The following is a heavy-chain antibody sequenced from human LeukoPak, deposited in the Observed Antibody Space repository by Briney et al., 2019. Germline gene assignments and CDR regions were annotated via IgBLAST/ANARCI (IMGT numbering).Heavy chain of an antibody. J-gene: IGHJ6*02. Sequence: SETLSLTCAVYGGSSSGYYWSWLRQPPGKGLEWIGEINHSGSTNYNPSLKSRVTISVDTSKNQFSLKLSSVTAADTAVYYCARGFRMIVVPAARLGDYYGMDVWGQGTTVTVSS. CDR2: INHSGST. CDR3: ARGFRMIVVPAARLGDYYGMDV. V-gene: IGHV4-34*01. CDR1: GGSSSGYY. D-gene: IGHD2-2*01.